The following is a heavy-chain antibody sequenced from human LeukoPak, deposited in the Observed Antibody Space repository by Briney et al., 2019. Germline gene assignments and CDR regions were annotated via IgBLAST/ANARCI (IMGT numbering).Heavy chain of an antibody. CDR1: GGSISSYY. CDR2: IYYSGST. Sequence: SETLSLTCTVSGGSISSYYWSWIRQPPGKGLEWIGSIYYSGSTNYNPSLKSRVTISVVTSKNQFSLKLSSVTAADTTVYYCARVPSNLEGGLYYYMDVWGKGTTVTVSS. J-gene: IGHJ6*03. D-gene: IGHD3-3*01. CDR3: ARVPSNLEGGLYYYMDV. V-gene: IGHV4-59*01.